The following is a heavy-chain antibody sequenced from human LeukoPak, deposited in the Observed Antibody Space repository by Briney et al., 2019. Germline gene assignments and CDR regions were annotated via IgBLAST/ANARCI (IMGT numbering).Heavy chain of an antibody. CDR3: ARDLGPY. Sequence: PGGSLRLSCAASGFTFSSYTMNWVRQAPGRGLEWVSSITSSSSYIYYADSVKGRFTISRDNAKNSLYLQMNSLRAEDTAVYYCARDLGPYWGQGTLVTVSS. CDR2: ITSSSSYI. D-gene: IGHD3-16*01. V-gene: IGHV3-21*01. J-gene: IGHJ4*02. CDR1: GFTFSSYT.